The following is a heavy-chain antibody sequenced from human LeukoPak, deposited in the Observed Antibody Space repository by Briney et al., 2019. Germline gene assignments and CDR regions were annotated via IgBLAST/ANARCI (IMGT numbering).Heavy chain of an antibody. Sequence: ASVKVSCKASGYTFTGYYRHWVRQAPGQGLEWMGWINPNSGGTNYAQKFQGRVTMTRDTSISTAYMELSRLRSDDTAVYYCARDSSGYDQNWFDPWGQGTLVTVSS. D-gene: IGHD5-12*01. CDR3: ARDSSGYDQNWFDP. CDR2: INPNSGGT. V-gene: IGHV1-2*02. J-gene: IGHJ5*02. CDR1: GYTFTGYY.